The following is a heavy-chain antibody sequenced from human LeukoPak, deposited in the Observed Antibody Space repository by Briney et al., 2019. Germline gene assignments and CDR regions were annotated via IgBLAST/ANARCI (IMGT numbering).Heavy chain of an antibody. CDR1: ANSISSGFY. J-gene: IGHJ4*02. CDR2: IYHSVST. Sequence: SETLSLTCTVSANSISSGFYWGWIRQPPGKGLEWVGSIYHSVSTYYNPSLKSRITISADTSKNQFSLKLSSVTAADTAVYYCARGRGSGWYVDYWGQGTLVTVSS. V-gene: IGHV4-38-2*02. D-gene: IGHD6-19*01. CDR3: ARGRGSGWYVDY.